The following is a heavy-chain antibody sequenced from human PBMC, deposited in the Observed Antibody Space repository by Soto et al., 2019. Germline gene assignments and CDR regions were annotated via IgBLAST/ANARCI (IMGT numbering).Heavy chain of an antibody. CDR2: IDPRSGGT. CDR1: AYPFTTYY. J-gene: IGHJ4*02. V-gene: IGHV1-2*02. Sequence: HVQLVQSGTEVKKPGASVRVSCMVSAYPFTTYYIHWVRQAPGQGLEWMGWIDPRSGGTVYEQKFQGRVTMTRDTSISTVYMDLSGLTSDDTALYYCATDDYGIFPYWGQGSLVTVSS. D-gene: IGHD3-10*01. CDR3: ATDDYGIFPY.